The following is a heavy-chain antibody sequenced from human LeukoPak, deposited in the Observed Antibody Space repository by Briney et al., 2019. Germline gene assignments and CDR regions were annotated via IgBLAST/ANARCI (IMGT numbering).Heavy chain of an antibody. D-gene: IGHD3-9*01. CDR2: IHNSGTT. Sequence: PSETLSLTCTVSGGSISSYYWSWIRQPPGKGLEWIGYIHNSGTTEYNPSLKSRVTMSVDTSKNQFSLKLTSVTAADTAVYYCARDISGVRYIFDYWGQGTLVTVSS. CDR1: GGSISSYY. J-gene: IGHJ4*02. V-gene: IGHV4-59*01. CDR3: ARDISGVRYIFDY.